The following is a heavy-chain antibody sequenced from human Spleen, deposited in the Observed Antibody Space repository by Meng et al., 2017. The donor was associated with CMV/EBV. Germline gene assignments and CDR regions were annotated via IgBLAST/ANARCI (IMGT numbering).Heavy chain of an antibody. CDR3: ASSPTYDCWSGYYKYWFDP. CDR1: GGNVNGYT. Sequence: SVKVSCKASGGNVNGYTISWVRPAPGQGLEWMGRILTVLDLTNYPQKFQGRVTITTDESTSTAYMELSSLRSEDTAVYYCASSPTYDCWSGYYKYWFDPWGQGTLVTVSS. CDR2: ILTVLDLT. J-gene: IGHJ5*02. V-gene: IGHV1-69*02. D-gene: IGHD3-3*01.